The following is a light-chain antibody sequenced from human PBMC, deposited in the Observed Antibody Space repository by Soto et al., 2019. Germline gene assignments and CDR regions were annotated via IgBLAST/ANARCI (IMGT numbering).Light chain of an antibody. Sequence: DIQLTQSPSSLSASIGDRVTITCRASQSFGTYLNWYQQKPGKAPKLLIYAASVLQSGVPSRFRGSGSGPDFTLTISNLQPEDFATYYCQQSYSTPLTFGGGTKVDIK. J-gene: IGKJ4*01. CDR3: QQSYSTPLT. CDR2: AAS. CDR1: QSFGTY. V-gene: IGKV1-39*01.